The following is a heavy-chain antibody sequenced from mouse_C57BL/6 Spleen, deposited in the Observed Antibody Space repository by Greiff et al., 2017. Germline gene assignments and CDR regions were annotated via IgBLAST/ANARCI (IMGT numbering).Heavy chain of an antibody. CDR1: GFTFTDYY. D-gene: IGHD4-1*01. CDR2: IRNKANGYTT. V-gene: IGHV7-3*01. J-gene: IGHJ1*03. CDR3: ATLTGTGWYFDV. Sequence: EVMLVESGGGLVQPGGSLSLSCAASGFTFTDYYMSWVRQPPGKALEWLGFIRNKANGYTTEYSASVKGRFTISRDNSQSILYLQMNALRAEDSATYYCATLTGTGWYFDVWGTGTTVTVSS.